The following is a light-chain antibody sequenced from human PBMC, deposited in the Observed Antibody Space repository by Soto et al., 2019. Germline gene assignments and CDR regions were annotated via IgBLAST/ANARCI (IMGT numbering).Light chain of an antibody. J-gene: IGLJ1*01. CDR3: AAWDDSLNGHV. CDR2: TTN. V-gene: IGLV1-44*01. CDR1: SSNIGTSS. Sequence: QSVLTQPHSASGTPGQRVTISCSGSSSNIGTSSVHWFQQLPGTAPKLLISTTNQRPSGVPERFSGSKSGTSASLASSGLQSEYEADYYCAAWDDSLNGHVVGTGTKLTVL.